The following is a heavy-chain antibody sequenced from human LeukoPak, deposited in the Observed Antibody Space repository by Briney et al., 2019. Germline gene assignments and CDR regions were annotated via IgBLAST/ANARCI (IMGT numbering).Heavy chain of an antibody. D-gene: IGHD3-10*01. J-gene: IGHJ5*02. CDR2: IFASGST. Sequence: SQTLSLTCTVSGASISSGSYYWNWIRQPAGKGLEWIGRIFASGSTNYNPSLKSRVTISVDTSKNQFSLKLSSVTAADTAVYYCARWFGELLHWFDPWGRGTLVTVSS. CDR3: ARWFGELLHWFDP. V-gene: IGHV4-61*02. CDR1: GASISSGSYY.